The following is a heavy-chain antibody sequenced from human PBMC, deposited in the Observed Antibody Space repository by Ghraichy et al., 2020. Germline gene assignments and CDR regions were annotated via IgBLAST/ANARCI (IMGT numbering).Heavy chain of an antibody. J-gene: IGHJ5*02. Sequence: SETLSLTCTVSGGSISSYYWSWIRQPPGKGLEWIGYIYYSGSTNYNPSLKSRVTISVDTSKNPFSLKLSSVTAADTAVYYCARGWFPAAAGRLGGFDPWGQGTLVTVSS. CDR2: IYYSGST. V-gene: IGHV4-59*01. CDR1: GGSISSYY. CDR3: ARGWFPAAAGRLGGFDP. D-gene: IGHD6-13*01.